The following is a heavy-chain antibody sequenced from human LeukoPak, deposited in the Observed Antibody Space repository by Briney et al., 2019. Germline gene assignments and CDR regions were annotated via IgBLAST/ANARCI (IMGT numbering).Heavy chain of an antibody. D-gene: IGHD4-17*01. Sequence: PGGSLRLSCAASGFTFSVYAMTWVRQAPGKGLEWVSTISGNDGRAFYADSVKGRFTISRDNSKNTLYLQMNSLRAEDTAAYYCAKGIYGDYGGVDYWGQGTLVTVSS. CDR3: AKGIYGDYGGVDY. CDR2: ISGNDGRA. CDR1: GFTFSVYA. J-gene: IGHJ4*02. V-gene: IGHV3-23*01.